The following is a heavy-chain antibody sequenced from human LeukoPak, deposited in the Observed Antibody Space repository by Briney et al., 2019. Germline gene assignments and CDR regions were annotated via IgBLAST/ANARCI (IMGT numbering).Heavy chain of an antibody. D-gene: IGHD4-17*01. V-gene: IGHV1-69*02. CDR3: ASFSWIPGDYMTDNWFDP. J-gene: IGHJ5*02. CDR1: GGTFSSYT. Sequence: SVKVSCKASGGTFSSYTISWVRQAPGQGLEWMGRIIPILGIANYAQKFQGRVTITADKSTSTAYMELSSLRAEDTAVYYCASFSWIPGDYMTDNWFDPWGQGTLVTVSS. CDR2: IIPILGIA.